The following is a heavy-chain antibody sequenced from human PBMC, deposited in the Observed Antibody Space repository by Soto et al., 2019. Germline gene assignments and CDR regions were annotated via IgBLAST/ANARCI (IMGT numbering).Heavy chain of an antibody. V-gene: IGHV4-59*01. CDR1: GDSIRSYY. CDR2: ISYTGST. CDR3: ARQGVDAPYYYDGMDV. Sequence: SETLSLTCTVSGDSIRSYYWSWIRQPPGKGLERIGYISYTGSTHYNPSLKSRVTISADTSKNQFSLKLSSVTTADTALYYCARQGVDAPYYYDGMDVWGEEST. D-gene: IGHD2-15*01. J-gene: IGHJ6*02.